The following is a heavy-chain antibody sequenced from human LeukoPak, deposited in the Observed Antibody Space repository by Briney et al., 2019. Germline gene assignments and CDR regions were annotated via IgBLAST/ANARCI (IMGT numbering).Heavy chain of an antibody. D-gene: IGHD1-26*01. V-gene: IGHV3-30*02. Sequence: GGSLRLSCAASGFTFSSYGMHWVRQAPGKGLEWVAFIRYDGSNKYYADSVKGRFTISRDNSKNTLYLQMNSLRAEDTAVYYCAKDLGWELPVFQHWGQGTLVTVSS. CDR1: GFTFSSYG. CDR3: AKDLGWELPVFQH. CDR2: IRYDGSNK. J-gene: IGHJ1*01.